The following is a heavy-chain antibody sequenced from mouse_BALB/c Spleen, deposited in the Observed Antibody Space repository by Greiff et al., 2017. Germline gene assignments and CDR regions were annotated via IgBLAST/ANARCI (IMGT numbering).Heavy chain of an antibody. CDR2: IDPANGNT. J-gene: IGHJ4*01. CDR1: GFNIKDTY. CDR3: AANWDYYAMDY. Sequence: EVKLQESGAELVKPGASVKLSCTASGFNIKDTYMHWVKQRPEQGLEWIGRIDPANGNTKYDPKFQGKATITADTSSNTAYLQLSSLTSEDTAVYYCAANWDYYAMDYWGQGTSVTVSS. V-gene: IGHV14-3*02. D-gene: IGHD4-1*02.